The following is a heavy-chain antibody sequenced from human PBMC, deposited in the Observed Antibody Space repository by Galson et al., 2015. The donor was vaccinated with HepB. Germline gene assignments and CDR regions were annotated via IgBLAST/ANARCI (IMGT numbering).Heavy chain of an antibody. Sequence: PALVKPPQTLTLTCTFSGFSLSTSGVGVGWIRQPPGKALEWLALIYWDDDKRYSPSLKSRLTITKDTSKNQVVLTMTNMDPVDTATYYCAHCKTYDILTGYYLRHYWVDPWGQGTLVTVSS. CDR3: AHCKTYDILTGYYLRHYWVDP. D-gene: IGHD3-9*01. CDR2: IYWDDDK. CDR1: GFSLSTSGVG. J-gene: IGHJ5*02. V-gene: IGHV2-5*02.